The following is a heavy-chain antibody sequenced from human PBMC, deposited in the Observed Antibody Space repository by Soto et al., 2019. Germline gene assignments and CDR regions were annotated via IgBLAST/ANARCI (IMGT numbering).Heavy chain of an antibody. CDR2: ISGSGGST. Sequence: EVQLLESGGGLVQPGGSLRLSCAASGFTFSSYAMSWVRQAPGKGLEWVSAISGSGGSTYYADSVKGRFTISRDNSKNTLYLQMNSLRAEDTAVYYCAKDHPQWLSPLDAFDIWGQGTMVTVSS. V-gene: IGHV3-23*01. CDR1: GFTFSSYA. D-gene: IGHD6-19*01. J-gene: IGHJ3*02. CDR3: AKDHPQWLSPLDAFDI.